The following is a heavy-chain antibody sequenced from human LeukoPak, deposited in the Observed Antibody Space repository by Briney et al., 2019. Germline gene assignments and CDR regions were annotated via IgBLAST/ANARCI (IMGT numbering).Heavy chain of an antibody. Sequence: GGSLRLSCAASGFTFSDYNMNWVRQAPGQGLEWVSHIGGRSSTTYYADSVEGRFTISRDNAKNSLYLQMNGLRDEDTAVYYCARDRVYYMDVWGKGTTVTVSS. CDR2: IGGRSSTT. V-gene: IGHV3-48*02. J-gene: IGHJ6*03. CDR1: GFTFSDYN. CDR3: ARDRVYYMDV.